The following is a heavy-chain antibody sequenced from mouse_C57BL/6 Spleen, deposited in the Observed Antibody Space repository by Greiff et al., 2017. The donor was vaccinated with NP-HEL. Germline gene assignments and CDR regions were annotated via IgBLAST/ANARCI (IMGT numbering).Heavy chain of an antibody. CDR3: ARNYGSSYRNYAMDY. Sequence: VKVVESGAELARPGASVKLSCKASGYTFTSYGISWVKQRTGQGLEWIGEIYPRSGNTYYNEKFKGKATLTADKSSSTAYMELRSLTSEDSAVYFCARNYGSSYRNYAMDYWGQGTSVTVSS. D-gene: IGHD1-1*01. V-gene: IGHV1-81*01. CDR1: GYTFTSYG. CDR2: IYPRSGNT. J-gene: IGHJ4*01.